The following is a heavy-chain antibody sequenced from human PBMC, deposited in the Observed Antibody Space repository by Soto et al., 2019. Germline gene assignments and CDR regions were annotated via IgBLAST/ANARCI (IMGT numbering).Heavy chain of an antibody. CDR2: IYHSGST. D-gene: IGHD6-13*01. CDR1: GGSISSGGYS. J-gene: IGHJ4*02. CDR3: ASSHAGAQITAAVH. V-gene: IGHV4-30-2*01. Sequence: SETLSLTCAVSGGSISSGGYSWSWIRQPPGKGLEWIGYIYHSGSTYYNPSLKSRVTISVDRSKNQFSLKLSSVTAADTAVYYCASSHAGAQITAAVHWGQGTLVTVSS.